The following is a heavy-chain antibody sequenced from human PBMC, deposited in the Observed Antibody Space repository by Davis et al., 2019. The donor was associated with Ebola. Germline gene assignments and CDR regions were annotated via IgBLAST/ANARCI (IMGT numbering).Heavy chain of an antibody. D-gene: IGHD1-26*01. CDR2: ISYDGSNK. CDR3: ARSPRIVGATTPFDY. V-gene: IGHV3-30-3*01. CDR1: GFTFSSYA. Sequence: PGGSLRLSCAASGFTFSSYAMHWVRQAPGKGLEWVAVISYDGSNKYYADSVKGRFTISRDNSKNTLYLQMNSLRAEDTAVYYCARSPRIVGATTPFDYWGQGTLVTVSS. J-gene: IGHJ4*02.